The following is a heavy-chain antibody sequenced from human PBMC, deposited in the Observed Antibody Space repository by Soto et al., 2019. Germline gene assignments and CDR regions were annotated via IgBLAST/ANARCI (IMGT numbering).Heavy chain of an antibody. V-gene: IGHV1-69*01. J-gene: IGHJ5*02. D-gene: IGHD3-22*01. Sequence: QVQLVQSGAEVKKPGSSVKVSCKASGGTFSSYAISWVRQAPGQGLEWMGGIIPIFGIANYAQKFQGRVTITADESTSTAYMELSSLRSEDTAVYYCAAPPTYYYDSSGYGDWFDPWGQGTLVTVSS. CDR2: IIPIFGIA. CDR3: AAPPTYYYDSSGYGDWFDP. CDR1: GGTFSSYA.